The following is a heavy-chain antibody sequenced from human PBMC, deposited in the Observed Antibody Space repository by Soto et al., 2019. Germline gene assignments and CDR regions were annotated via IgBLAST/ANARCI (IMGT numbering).Heavy chain of an antibody. D-gene: IGHD1-1*01. V-gene: IGHV3-23*01. CDR3: AKDVAPRGTGYFDY. Sequence: EVQLLESGGGLVQPGGSLRLSCAGSGFTFSSYAMSCVRQAPGKGLEWVSAISGSGGSTYYADSVKGRFTISRDNSKNTLYLQMNSLRAEDTAVYYCAKDVAPRGTGYFDYWGQGTLVTVSS. J-gene: IGHJ4*02. CDR2: ISGSGGST. CDR1: GFTFSSYA.